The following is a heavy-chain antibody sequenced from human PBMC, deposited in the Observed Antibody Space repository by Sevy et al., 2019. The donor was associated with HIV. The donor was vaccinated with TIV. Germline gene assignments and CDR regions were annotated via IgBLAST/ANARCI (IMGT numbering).Heavy chain of an antibody. J-gene: IGHJ4*02. CDR3: EHETFGRFES. V-gene: IGHV3-7*01. CDR1: GFTFSANW. D-gene: IGHD3-16*01. Sequence: GGSLRLSCAASGFTFSANWRNWVRQAPGKGLEWVANIKADGSDKHYVDSVEGRFTISRDNAKNLLFLQMNSPRVEDMDVYYCEHETFGRFESWGQGTMVTVSS. CDR2: IKADGSDK.